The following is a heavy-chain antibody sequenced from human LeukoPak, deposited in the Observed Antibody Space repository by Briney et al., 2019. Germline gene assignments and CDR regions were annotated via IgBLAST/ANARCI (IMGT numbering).Heavy chain of an antibody. Sequence: GASVKVSCTPSGYTFTSYEINWVRQATGQGPEWMGWMNPNSGNTGYAQKFQGRVTMTRNTAISTAYMELSGLRSEDTAVYYCASPSAQIPHSSGYYNAWGQGTLVTVSS. CDR2: MNPNSGNT. CDR3: ASPSAQIPHSSGYYNA. CDR1: GYTFTSYE. D-gene: IGHD3-22*01. V-gene: IGHV1-8*01. J-gene: IGHJ5*02.